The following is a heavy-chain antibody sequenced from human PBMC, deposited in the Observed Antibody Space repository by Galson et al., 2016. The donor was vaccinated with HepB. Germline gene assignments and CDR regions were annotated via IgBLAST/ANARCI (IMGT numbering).Heavy chain of an antibody. CDR3: AKDLPPGRKLDY. J-gene: IGHJ4*02. D-gene: IGHD2-15*01. CDR1: GFFFNRYA. CDR2: ISDNAAGT. Sequence: SLRLSCAASGFFFNRYAMHWVRQAPGKGLEWVSSISDNAAGTYYADSVKGRFTISRDSSKNTLYLQMNSLRVEDTAIYYCAKDLPPGRKLDYWGQGTLVTVSS. V-gene: IGHV3-23*01.